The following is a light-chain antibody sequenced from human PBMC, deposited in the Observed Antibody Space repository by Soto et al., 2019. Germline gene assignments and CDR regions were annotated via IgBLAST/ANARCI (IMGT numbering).Light chain of an antibody. CDR1: SSDVGTYNL. CDR2: EGT. CDR3: CSYAGISNPFV. Sequence: QSVLTQPASVSGSPGQSIAISCTGTSSDVGTYNLVSWYQQHPGKAPKLMIDEGTKRPLGVSNRFSGSKSGNTASLTISGLQAEDEGDYYCCSYAGISNPFVFGTGTKLTVL. V-gene: IGLV2-23*01. J-gene: IGLJ1*01.